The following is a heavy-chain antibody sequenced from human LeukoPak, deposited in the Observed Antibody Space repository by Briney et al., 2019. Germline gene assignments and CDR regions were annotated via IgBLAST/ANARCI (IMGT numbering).Heavy chain of an antibody. CDR1: GFTFSSYS. D-gene: IGHD5-18*01. CDR2: ISSSSSYI. Sequence: PGGSLRLSCAASGFTFSSYSMNWVRQAPGKGLEWVSSISSSSSYIYYADSVKGRFTISRDNANNSLFLQMHDLKVDDTAVYYCVRGRYNFNYWGQGALVTVSS. CDR3: VRGRYNFNY. V-gene: IGHV3-21*04. J-gene: IGHJ4*02.